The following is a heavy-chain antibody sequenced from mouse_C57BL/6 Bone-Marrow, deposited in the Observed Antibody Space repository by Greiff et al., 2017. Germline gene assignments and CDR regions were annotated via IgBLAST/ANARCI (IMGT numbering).Heavy chain of an antibody. V-gene: IGHV3-2*02. CDR2: ITYSGST. CDR3: SSATYYYGDSLDY. D-gene: IGHD1-1*02. Sequence: EVKLVESGPGLVKPSQSLSLTCTVTGYSITSDYAWNWIRQFPGNKLEWMGNITYSGSTSYSTSLKSRISITRDTSKNQFFLQLNSVTTEDTATYYCSSATYYYGDSLDYGGQGTTLTVSS. CDR1: GYSITSDYA. J-gene: IGHJ2*01.